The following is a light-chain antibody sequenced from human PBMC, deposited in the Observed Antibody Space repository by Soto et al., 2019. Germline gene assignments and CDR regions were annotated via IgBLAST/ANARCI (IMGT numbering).Light chain of an antibody. CDR3: SSYTSSTSDV. J-gene: IGLJ1*01. V-gene: IGLV2-14*01. CDR1: NSDVGGYKY. Sequence: QSALTQPASVSGSPGQSITISCTGTNSDVGGYKYVSWYQQHPGKAPKLMIYEVSNRPSGVSNRFSGSKSGNTASLTISGLQAEDDADYYCSSYTSSTSDVFGTGTKVTVL. CDR2: EVS.